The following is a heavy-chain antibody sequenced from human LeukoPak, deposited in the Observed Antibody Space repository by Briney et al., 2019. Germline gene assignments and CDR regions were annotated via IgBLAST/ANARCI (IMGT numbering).Heavy chain of an antibody. CDR1: GGSISGYY. Sequence: SETLSLTCTVSGGSISGYYWTWIRQPPGKGLEWIGYIYYSGSTNYNPSLKTRVTISVDMSKNQFSLKLSSVTAADPAVYYCAGPRSYFDYWGQGTLVTVSS. V-gene: IGHV4-59*08. CDR3: AGPRSYFDY. CDR2: IYYSGST. J-gene: IGHJ4*02.